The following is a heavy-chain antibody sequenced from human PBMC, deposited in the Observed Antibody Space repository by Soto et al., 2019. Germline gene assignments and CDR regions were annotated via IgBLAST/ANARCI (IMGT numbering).Heavy chain of an antibody. CDR3: ARDRDIVVVPAAVAPYYYYYGMDV. CDR2: TYFRSMWYN. CDR1: GDSVSSNSAA. J-gene: IGHJ6*02. V-gene: IGHV6-1*01. D-gene: IGHD2-2*01. Sequence: SQTLSLTCAISGDSVSSNSAAWNWIRQSPSRGLEWLGRTYFRSMWYNDYAVSVKSRITINPDTSKNQFSLQLNSVTPEDTAVYYCARDRDIVVVPAAVAPYYYYYGMDVWGQGTTVTVSS.